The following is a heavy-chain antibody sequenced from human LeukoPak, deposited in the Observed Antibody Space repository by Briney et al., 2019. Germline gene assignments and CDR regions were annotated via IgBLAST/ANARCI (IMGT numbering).Heavy chain of an antibody. J-gene: IGHJ3*01. CDR2: MNPNSGNT. V-gene: IGHV1-8*01. CDR3: AILTNYGYYYDSSGSPL. CDR1: GYTFTSYD. Sequence: ASVKVSCKASGYTFTSYDINWVRQATGQGLEWMGWMNPNSGNTGYAQKFQGRVTMTRNTSISTAYMELSSLRSEDTAVYYCAILTNYGYYYDSSGSPLLGQGTMVTVSS. D-gene: IGHD3-22*01.